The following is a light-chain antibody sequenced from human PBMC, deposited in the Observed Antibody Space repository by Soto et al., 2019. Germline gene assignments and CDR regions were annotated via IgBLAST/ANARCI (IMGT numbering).Light chain of an antibody. CDR3: QQTSNAPFT. V-gene: IGKV1-39*01. CDR1: QNINTY. J-gene: IGKJ3*01. CDR2: DAA. Sequence: DIQMTQSPYSLSAAVGDRVTIACRASQNINTYLNWYQQKPGKAPKLLMFDAASLQSGVPSRFSGSGSRTDFSLTINSLQPEDFATSYCQQTSNAPFTFGPGTKVDIK.